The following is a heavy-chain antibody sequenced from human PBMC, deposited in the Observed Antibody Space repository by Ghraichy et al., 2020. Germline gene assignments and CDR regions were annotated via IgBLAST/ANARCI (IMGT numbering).Heavy chain of an antibody. CDR2: ITNTGGSI. D-gene: IGHD3-16*01. J-gene: IGHJ4*02. V-gene: IGHV3-48*04. CDR3: ARDEWGTLGGY. CDR1: GFTFSSYT. Sequence: GESLNISCAGSGFTFSSYTMNWVRQAPGKGLEWVSYITNTGGSIHYADSVKGRFTISRDHAKNLLYLQMNSLRAEDTAVYYCARDEWGTLGGYWGQGTLVTVSS.